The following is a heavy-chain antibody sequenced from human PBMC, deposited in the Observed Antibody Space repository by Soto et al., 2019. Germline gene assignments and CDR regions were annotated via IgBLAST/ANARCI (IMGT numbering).Heavy chain of an antibody. CDR1: GGSISSDDYY. CDR2: IYYSGST. Sequence: QVQLQESGPGLVKPSQTLSLTCTVSGGSISSDDYYWSWIRQPPGKGLECIGYIYYSGSTYYNPSLRRRVTISVDTSKNQFSLKLRSVTAADTAVYYCARFIRRPAFDIWGQGTMVTVSS. D-gene: IGHD3-16*02. V-gene: IGHV4-30-4*01. J-gene: IGHJ3*02. CDR3: ARFIRRPAFDI.